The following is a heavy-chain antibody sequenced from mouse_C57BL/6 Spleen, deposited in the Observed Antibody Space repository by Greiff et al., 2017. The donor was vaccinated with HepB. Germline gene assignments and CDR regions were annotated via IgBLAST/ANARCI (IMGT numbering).Heavy chain of an antibody. V-gene: IGHV1-59*01. J-gene: IGHJ2*01. Sequence: QVQLQQPGAELVRPGPSVKLSCKASGYTFTSYWMHWVKQRPGQGLEWIGVIDPSDSYTNYNQKFKGKATLTVDTSSSTAYMQLSSLTSEDSAVYYCARKTGGTPDYWGQGTTLTVSS. D-gene: IGHD2-14*01. CDR1: GYTFTSYW. CDR2: IDPSDSYT. CDR3: ARKTGGTPDY.